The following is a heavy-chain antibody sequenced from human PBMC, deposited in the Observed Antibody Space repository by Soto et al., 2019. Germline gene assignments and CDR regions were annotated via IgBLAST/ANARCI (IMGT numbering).Heavy chain of an antibody. D-gene: IGHD6-13*01. J-gene: IGHJ6*02. Sequence: PGGSLRLSCAASGFTFSSYAMSWVRQAPGKGLEWVSAISGSGGSTYYADSVKGRFTISRGNSKNTLYLQMNSLRAEDTAVYYCAKDIGMGSSSWSYYYYGMDVWGQGTTVTVSS. CDR2: ISGSGGST. V-gene: IGHV3-23*01. CDR3: AKDIGMGSSSWSYYYYGMDV. CDR1: GFTFSSYA.